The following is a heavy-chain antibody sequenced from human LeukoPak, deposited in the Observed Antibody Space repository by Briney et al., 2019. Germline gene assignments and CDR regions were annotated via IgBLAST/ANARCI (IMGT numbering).Heavy chain of an antibody. J-gene: IGHJ5*02. V-gene: IGHV4-39*07. CDR2: IYYSGRT. CDR3: ARARPTLGPLGSNWLDP. Sequence: PSETLSLTCTVSGGSISSTSYYWGWIRQPPGKGVEWIGSIYYSGRTYYNPSLKSRVTISVDTSKNQFSLKLSSVTAADTAVYYCARARPTLGPLGSNWLDPWGQGTLVTVSS. D-gene: IGHD6-6*01. CDR1: GGSISSTSYY.